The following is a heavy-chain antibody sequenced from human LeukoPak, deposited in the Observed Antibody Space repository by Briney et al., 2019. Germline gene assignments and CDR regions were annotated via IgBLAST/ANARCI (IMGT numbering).Heavy chain of an antibody. CDR3: ARAGRIPINWFDP. V-gene: IGHV4-59*01. D-gene: IGHD3-3*01. Sequence: SETLSLTCSVSGGSISRYFWSWIRQPPGKGLEWIGHIYYSGTTNYNPSLKSRVTISVDTSKNQFSLKLSSVTAADTAVYYCARAGRIPINWFDPWGQGTLVTVSS. CDR2: IYYSGTT. CDR1: GGSISRYF. J-gene: IGHJ5*02.